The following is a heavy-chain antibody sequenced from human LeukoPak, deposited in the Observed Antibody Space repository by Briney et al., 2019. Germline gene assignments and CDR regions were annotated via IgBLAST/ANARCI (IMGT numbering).Heavy chain of an antibody. J-gene: IGHJ3*01. V-gene: IGHV4-59*01. Sequence: PSETLSLTCAVSGNSITSYYWSWIRQPPGKGLQWVGHIYYSGSTKYNPSLKSRVTISLDTSKNQSSLKLRSVTAADTAVYYCAREGGSNRYYSDAFNLWGQGTMVTVSS. CDR3: AREGGSNRYYSDAFNL. CDR2: IYYSGST. CDR1: GNSITSYY. D-gene: IGHD2/OR15-2a*01.